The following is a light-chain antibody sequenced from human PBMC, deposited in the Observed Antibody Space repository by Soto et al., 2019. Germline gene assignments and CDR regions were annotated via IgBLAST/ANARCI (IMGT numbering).Light chain of an antibody. J-gene: IGLJ1*01. CDR1: SSNIGNNY. CDR3: GAWDGSLRLYV. CDR2: DSN. Sequence: QSVLTQPPSVSAAPGQTVTISCSGSSSNIGNNYVSWYKQLPGAAPKLLIYDSNKRPSGIPDRFSASKSGTSATLGITGLQTGDEADYYCGAWDGSLRLYVFGTGTKLTVL. V-gene: IGLV1-51*01.